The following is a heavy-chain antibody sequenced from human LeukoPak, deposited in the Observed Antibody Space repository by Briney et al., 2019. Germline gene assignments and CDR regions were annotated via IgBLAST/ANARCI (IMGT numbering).Heavy chain of an antibody. CDR1: GGSFSGYY. D-gene: IGHD2-15*01. CDR2: INHSGST. CDR3: ARHGGRISSSGERYMDV. Sequence: KPSETLSLTCAVYGGSFSGYYWSWIRQPPGKGLEWIGEINHSGSTNYNPSLKSRVTISVDTSKNQFSLKLSSVTAADTAVYYCARHGGRISSSGERYMDVWGKGTTVTVSS. V-gene: IGHV4-34*01. J-gene: IGHJ6*03.